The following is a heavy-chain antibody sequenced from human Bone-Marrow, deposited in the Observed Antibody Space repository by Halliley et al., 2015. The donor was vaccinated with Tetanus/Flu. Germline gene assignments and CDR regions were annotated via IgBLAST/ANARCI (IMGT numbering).Heavy chain of an antibody. D-gene: IGHD3-3*01. V-gene: IGHV3-23*01. J-gene: IGHJ1*01. Sequence: SLRLSCAGSGFTFTRYGMSWVRQAPGKGLEWVSGITTSGDITYYADSVKGRFTISRDNSKNTLYLQMNSLRAEDSAIYYCADGGFYEGGSYSPQYFHHWGQGTLVTVSS. CDR1: GFTFTRYG. CDR3: ADGGFYEGGSYSPQYFHH. CDR2: ITTSGDIT.